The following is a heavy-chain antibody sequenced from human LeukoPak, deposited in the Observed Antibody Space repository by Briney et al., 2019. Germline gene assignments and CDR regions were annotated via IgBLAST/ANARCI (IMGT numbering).Heavy chain of an antibody. CDR2: INWNGGST. CDR3: ARGHIDYAFDC. Sequence: GGSLRLSCAASGFTFDDYGMSWVRQAPGKGLEWVSGINWNGGSTGYADSVKGRFTISRDNAKKSLDLQMNSLRAEDTALYYCARGHIDYAFDCWGQGTLVTVSS. CDR1: GFTFDDYG. J-gene: IGHJ4*02. D-gene: IGHD4-17*01. V-gene: IGHV3-20*04.